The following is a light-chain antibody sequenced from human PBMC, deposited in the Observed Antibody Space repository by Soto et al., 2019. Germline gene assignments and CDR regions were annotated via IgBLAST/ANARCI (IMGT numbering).Light chain of an antibody. CDR2: GAT. CDR3: QQYSNWPLT. J-gene: IGKJ4*01. CDR1: QTVRDN. Sequence: EVVMTQSPATLSVSPGERATLSCRASQTVRDNLGWYQQKPGQPPRLLIYGATTRATGIPARFSGSGSGTEFTLTISSLQSEDFAVYYCQQYSNWPLTFGGGTKVDIK. V-gene: IGKV3D-15*01.